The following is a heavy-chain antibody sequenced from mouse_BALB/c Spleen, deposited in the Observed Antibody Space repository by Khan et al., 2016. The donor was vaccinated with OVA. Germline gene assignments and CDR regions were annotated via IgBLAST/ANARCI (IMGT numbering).Heavy chain of an antibody. V-gene: IGHV1-4*01. CDR2: INPSSGYN. J-gene: IGHJ3*01. D-gene: IGHD1-1*01. CDR3: TRGGYGSFGY. CDR1: GYIFTSYM. Sequence: VQLQESGAELARPGASVKMSCKASGYIFTSYMMHWVKQRPGQGLEWIGDINPSSGYNNYNQKFKDKVTLTADKSSSTAYMQLSSLTSEDSAVYYCTRGGYGSFGYWGQGTLVTVSA.